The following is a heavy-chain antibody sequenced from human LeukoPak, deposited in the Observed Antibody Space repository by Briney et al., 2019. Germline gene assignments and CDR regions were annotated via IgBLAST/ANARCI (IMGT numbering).Heavy chain of an antibody. V-gene: IGHV4-59*01. D-gene: IGHD6-6*01. CDR3: ARGLGSSPAFDY. Sequence: PSETLSLTCTVSGGSINFYYWSWIRQPPGQGLEWIGYIYYSGSTYYNPSLKSRVTISIDTSKNQFSLKLTSVTAADTAVYYCARGLGSSPAFDYWGQGTLVTVSS. CDR1: GGSINFYY. CDR2: IYYSGST. J-gene: IGHJ4*02.